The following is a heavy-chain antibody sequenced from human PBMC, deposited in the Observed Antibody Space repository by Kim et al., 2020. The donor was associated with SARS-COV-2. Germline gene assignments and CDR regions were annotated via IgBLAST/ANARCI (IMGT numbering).Heavy chain of an antibody. V-gene: IGHV4-34*01. CDR3: ASHSGSYSQRALDY. D-gene: IGHD3-10*01. Sequence: SETLSLTCAVYGGSFSGYYWSWIRQPPGKGLEWIGEINHSGSTNYNPSLKSRVTISVDTSKNQFSLKLSSVTAADTAVYYCASHSGSYSQRALDYWGQGTLVTVSS. CDR2: INHSGST. CDR1: GGSFSGYY. J-gene: IGHJ4*02.